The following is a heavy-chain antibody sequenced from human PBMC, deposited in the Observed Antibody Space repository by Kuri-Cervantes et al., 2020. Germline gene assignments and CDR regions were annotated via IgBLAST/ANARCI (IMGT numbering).Heavy chain of an antibody. CDR3: AREHSHDNYHIDV. V-gene: IGHV3-21*01. D-gene: IGHD5-24*01. J-gene: IGHJ6*03. Sequence: LSLTCAASGFTFSSFSMNWVRQAPGKGLEWVSSISSTSSYISYADSVKGRFTISRDDSKNMVYLQLSSLRTEDTAVYYCAREHSHDNYHIDVWGNGTTVTDSS. CDR1: GFTFSSFS. CDR2: ISSTSSYI.